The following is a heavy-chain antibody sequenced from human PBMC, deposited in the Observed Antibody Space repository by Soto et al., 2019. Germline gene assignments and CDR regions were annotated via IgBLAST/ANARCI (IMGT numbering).Heavy chain of an antibody. D-gene: IGHD3-3*01. CDR2: ISYDGSNK. CDR1: GFTFSSYD. CDR3: ATMERLFDY. Sequence: GGSLRLSCAASGFTFSSYDMHWVRQAPGKGLEWVAVISYDGSNKYYADSVKGRFTISRDNSKNTLYLQMNSLRAEDTAVYYCATMERLFDYWGQGTLVTVSS. V-gene: IGHV3-30*03. J-gene: IGHJ4*02.